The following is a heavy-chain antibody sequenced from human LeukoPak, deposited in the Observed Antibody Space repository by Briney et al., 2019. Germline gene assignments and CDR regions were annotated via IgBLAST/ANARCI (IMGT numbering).Heavy chain of an antibody. CDR3: AREMDVVVRQLAHYAFDI. CDR1: GGTFSSYA. J-gene: IGHJ3*02. D-gene: IGHD2-2*01. CDR2: IIPIFGTA. V-gene: IGHV1-69*01. Sequence: GSSVKVSCKASGGTFSSYAISWVRQAPGQGLEWMGGIIPIFGTANYAQKFQGRVTITADESTRTAYMELSSLRSEDTAVYYCAREMDVVVRQLAHYAFDIWGQGTMVTVSS.